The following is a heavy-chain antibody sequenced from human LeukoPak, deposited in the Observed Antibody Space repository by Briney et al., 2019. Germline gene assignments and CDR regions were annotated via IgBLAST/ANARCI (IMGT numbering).Heavy chain of an antibody. V-gene: IGHV1-2*02. CDR1: GYTFTGYY. CDR3: AVLMFQLPDC. D-gene: IGHD1-1*01. CDR2: INPNSGGT. J-gene: IGHJ4*02. Sequence: GASVKVSCKASGYTFTGYYMHWVRQAPGQGLEWMGWINPNSGGTKYAQKFQGRVTMTRDTSISTAYMDLSSLRSDDTAVYYCAVLMFQLPDCWGQGTLVTVSP.